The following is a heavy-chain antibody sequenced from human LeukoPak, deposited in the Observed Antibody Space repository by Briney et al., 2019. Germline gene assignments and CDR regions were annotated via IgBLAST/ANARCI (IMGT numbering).Heavy chain of an antibody. V-gene: IGHV3-48*03. J-gene: IGHJ4*02. CDR3: ARRRDSGSLQHFDY. CDR1: GFTFSSYE. CDR2: ISSSDSTI. D-gene: IGHD1-26*01. Sequence: PGGSLRLSCAASGFTFSSYEMHWVRQAPGKGLEWVSYISSSDSTIYYADSVKGRFTISRDNAKNSLYLQMNSLRAEDTAVYYCARRRDSGSLQHFDYWGQGTLVTVSS.